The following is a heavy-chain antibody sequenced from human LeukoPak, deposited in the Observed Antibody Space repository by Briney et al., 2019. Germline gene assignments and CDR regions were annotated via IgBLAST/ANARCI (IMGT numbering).Heavy chain of an antibody. D-gene: IGHD2-2*01. CDR2: ISAYNGNT. V-gene: IGHV1-18*01. J-gene: IGHJ4*02. CDR3: AITPYCSSTSCFSFDS. Sequence: ASVKVSCKASGYTFTSYGISWVRQAPGQGLEWMGWISAYNGNTNYAQKLQGRVTMTTDTSTSTAYMELRSLRSDDTAVYYCAITPYCSSTSCFSFDSWGRGPLVTVPS. CDR1: GYTFTSYG.